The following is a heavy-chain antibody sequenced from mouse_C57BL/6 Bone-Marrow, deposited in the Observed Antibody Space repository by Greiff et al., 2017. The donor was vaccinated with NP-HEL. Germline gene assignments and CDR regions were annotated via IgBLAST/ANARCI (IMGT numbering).Heavy chain of an antibody. CDR2: LYPHSGGT. CDR1: GYTFTSYW. Sequence: VQLQQPGAELVNPGASVKLSCKASGYTFTSYWMHWVQQRPPPVPSWLALLYPHSGGTKYNEKFKSKATLTVDKPSSTAYMQLSSLTSGDSAVYYCARSNAYFDYWGQGTTLTVSS. V-gene: IGHV1-72*01. J-gene: IGHJ2*01. CDR3: ARSNAYFDY. D-gene: IGHD6-5*01.